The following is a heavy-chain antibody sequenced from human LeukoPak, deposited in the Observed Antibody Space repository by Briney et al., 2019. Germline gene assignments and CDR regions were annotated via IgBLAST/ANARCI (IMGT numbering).Heavy chain of an antibody. CDR1: GFTFSSYA. Sequence: GGSLRLSCAASGFTFSSYAMTWVRQAPGKGLEWVSVISGSGGSTYYADSVKGRFTISRDNSKNTVYLQMSSLRAEDTAVYYCAKDKGALIAAAGILDYWGQGTLVTVSS. V-gene: IGHV3-23*01. D-gene: IGHD6-13*01. CDR3: AKDKGALIAAAGILDY. CDR2: ISGSGGST. J-gene: IGHJ4*02.